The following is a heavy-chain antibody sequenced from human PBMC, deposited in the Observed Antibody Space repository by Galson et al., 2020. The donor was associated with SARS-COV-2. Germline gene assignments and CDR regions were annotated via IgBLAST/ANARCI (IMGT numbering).Heavy chain of an antibody. CDR3: ARDASWAMFGMDV. V-gene: IGHV3-21*01. J-gene: IGHJ6*02. CDR2: ISTSSQYI. D-gene: IGHD1-26*01. Sequence: GGPLRLSCGASGFTFRLYGMTWVRQVPGKGLEWVASISTSSQYIYYAESVEGRFTISRDNAKNSLFLQMNSLRDEDSCVYYCARDASWAMFGMDVWGQGTTVTVSS. CDR1: GFTFRLYG.